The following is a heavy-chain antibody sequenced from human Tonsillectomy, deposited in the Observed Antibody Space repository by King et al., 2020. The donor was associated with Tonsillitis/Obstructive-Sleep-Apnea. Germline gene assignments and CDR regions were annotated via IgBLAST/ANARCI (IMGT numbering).Heavy chain of an antibody. J-gene: IGHJ4*02. CDR2: IRSKAYGGTT. CDR3: TRDRTSNDFWSGYDLDY. V-gene: IGHV3-49*04. CDR1: GFTFGDYA. Sequence: VQLVESGGGLVQPGRSLRLSCKASGFTFGDYAMSWVRQAPVKGLEWVGFIRSKAYGGTTDYAASVKGRFTISRDDSKSIAYLQMNSLKTEDTAVYYCTRDRTSNDFWSGYDLDYWGQGTLVTVSS. D-gene: IGHD3-3*01.